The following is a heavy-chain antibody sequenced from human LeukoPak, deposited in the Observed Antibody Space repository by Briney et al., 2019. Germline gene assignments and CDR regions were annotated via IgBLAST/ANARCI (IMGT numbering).Heavy chain of an antibody. Sequence: PGGSLRLSCAASGFTLSIYGMHWVRQAPCKGLEWVAFIENYASEKKYVDSVKGRFTISRDNYKNTLYLQMDYLTAEDTAVYYCAKKGQCRGTNCFNPNAFYIWGQGTLVTVSS. V-gene: IGHV3-30*02. CDR3: AKKGQCRGTNCFNPNAFYI. CDR1: GFTLSIYG. D-gene: IGHD2-2*01. J-gene: IGHJ3*02. CDR2: IENYASEK.